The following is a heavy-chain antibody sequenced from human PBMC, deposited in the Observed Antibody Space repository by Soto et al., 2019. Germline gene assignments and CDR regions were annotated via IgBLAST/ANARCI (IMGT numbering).Heavy chain of an antibody. CDR1: GFTFSSYW. V-gene: IGHV3-7*03. CDR3: AGGGSSTRFMDY. D-gene: IGHD2-2*01. Sequence: EVQLVESGGGLVQPGGSLRLSCAASGFTFSSYWMSWVRQAPGKGLEWVANIKQDGSERYYVDSVKGRFTISRDNAKNSLYLQMNSLRAEDRAVYYGAGGGSSTRFMDYWGQGTLVTVSS. CDR2: IKQDGSER. J-gene: IGHJ4*02.